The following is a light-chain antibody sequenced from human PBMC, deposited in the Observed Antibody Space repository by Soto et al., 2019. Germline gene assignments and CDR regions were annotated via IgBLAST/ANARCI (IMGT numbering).Light chain of an antibody. Sequence: IVLAPAPGTLSLSPGERATLPYLASQSVSSNYLAWYQQKPGQAPRLLIYGASTRATGIPARFSGSGSGTEFTLPISSLQSEEFEIYYCQQYNNWPITFGQGTRLEIK. CDR3: QQYNNWPIT. V-gene: IGKV3-15*01. CDR2: GAS. J-gene: IGKJ5*01. CDR1: QSVSSN.